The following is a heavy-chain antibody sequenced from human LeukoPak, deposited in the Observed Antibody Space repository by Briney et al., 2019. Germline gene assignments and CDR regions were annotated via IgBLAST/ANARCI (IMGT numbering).Heavy chain of an antibody. CDR1: GFTFSSYG. J-gene: IGHJ4*02. CDR2: ISYDGSNK. V-gene: IGHV3-30*18. CDR3: AKDLGVATIGVPVT. D-gene: IGHD5-12*01. Sequence: GGSLGLSCAASGFTFSSYGMHWVRQAPGKGLEWVAVISYDGSNKYYADSVKGRFTISRDNSKNTLYLQMNSLRAEDTAVYYCAKDLGVATIGVPVTWGQGTLVTVSS.